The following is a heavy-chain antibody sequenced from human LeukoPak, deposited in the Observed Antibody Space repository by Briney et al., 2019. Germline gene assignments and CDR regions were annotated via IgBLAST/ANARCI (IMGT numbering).Heavy chain of an antibody. CDR1: GGSISSSSHY. CDR3: ATTTIRLGY. D-gene: IGHD4-17*01. CDR2: IYYSGST. Sequence: KPSETLSLTCTVSGGSISSSSHYWGWIRQPPEKRLEWIGSIYYSGSTYHNPSLKSRVTISADTSKNQFSLKLSSVTAADTAVYYCATTTIRLGYWGQGALVTVSS. V-gene: IGHV4-39*07. J-gene: IGHJ4*02.